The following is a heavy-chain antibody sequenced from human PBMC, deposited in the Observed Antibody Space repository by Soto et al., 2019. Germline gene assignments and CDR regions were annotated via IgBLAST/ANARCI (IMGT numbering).Heavy chain of an antibody. CDR3: ARGPYYDLIWNYYYMDV. V-gene: IGHV4-59*08. CDR2: MYYSGRT. Sequence: QVQLQESGPGLVKPSETLSLSCSVSGGSISGHYWSWVRQTPGKGLEWIGYMYYSGRTNYNPSLKSRVTIAVDTSKNHFSLRPTSVTAADAAVYYCARGPYYDLIWNYYYMDVWGKGTTVTVSS. CDR1: GGSISGHY. D-gene: IGHD3-16*01. J-gene: IGHJ6*03.